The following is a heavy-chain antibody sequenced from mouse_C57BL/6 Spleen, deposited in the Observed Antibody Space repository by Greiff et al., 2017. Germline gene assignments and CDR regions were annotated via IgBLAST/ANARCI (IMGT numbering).Heavy chain of an antibody. CDR3: ARSSSYYGSSPAWFAY. D-gene: IGHD1-1*01. Sequence: VQLQQSGAELVRPGTSVKVSCKASGYAFTNYLIEWVKQRPGQGLEWIGVINPGSGGTNYNEKFKGKATLTADKSSSTAYMQHSSLTSEDSAVYFCARSSSYYGSSPAWFAYWGQGTLVTVSA. V-gene: IGHV1-54*01. CDR2: INPGSGGT. CDR1: GYAFTNYL. J-gene: IGHJ3*01.